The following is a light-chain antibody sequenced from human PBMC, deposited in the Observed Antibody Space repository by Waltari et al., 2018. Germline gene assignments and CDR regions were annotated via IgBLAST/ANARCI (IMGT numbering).Light chain of an antibody. V-gene: IGLV2-14*03. CDR1: SSDVGGYKY. CDR3: SSYTSSTIPV. Sequence: QSALTQPASVSGSPGQSITISCTGTSSDVGGYKYVSWYQQHPDKAPKLMLYDVNNWRSGVSNRVAVSKSGNTASLTISSLQAEDEADYYCSSYTSSTIPVFGTGTKVTVL. J-gene: IGLJ1*01. CDR2: DVN.